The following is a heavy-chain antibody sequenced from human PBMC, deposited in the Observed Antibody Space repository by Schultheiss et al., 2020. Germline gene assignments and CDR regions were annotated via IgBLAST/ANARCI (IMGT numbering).Heavy chain of an antibody. Sequence: SETLSLTCAVYGGSFSGYYWSWIRQPPGKGLEWIGEINHSGSTNYNPSLKSRVTISEDTSKNQFSLKVSSVTAADTAVYYCARSVGGMDVWGQGTTVTVSS. CDR1: GGSFSGYY. CDR2: INHSGST. CDR3: ARSVGGMDV. V-gene: IGHV4-34*01. D-gene: IGHD3-10*01. J-gene: IGHJ6*02.